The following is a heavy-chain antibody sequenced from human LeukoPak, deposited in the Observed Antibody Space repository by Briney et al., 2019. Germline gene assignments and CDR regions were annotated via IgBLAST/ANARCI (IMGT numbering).Heavy chain of an antibody. Sequence: GGSLRLSCAASGFTFDDYGMSWVRQAPGKGLEWVSGINWNGGRTGYADSVKGRFTISRDNAKNSLCLQMNSLRAEDTALYYCARREGYDSSGYYYYWGQGTLVTVSS. D-gene: IGHD3-22*01. V-gene: IGHV3-20*04. CDR1: GFTFDDYG. J-gene: IGHJ4*02. CDR3: ARREGYDSSGYYYY. CDR2: INWNGGRT.